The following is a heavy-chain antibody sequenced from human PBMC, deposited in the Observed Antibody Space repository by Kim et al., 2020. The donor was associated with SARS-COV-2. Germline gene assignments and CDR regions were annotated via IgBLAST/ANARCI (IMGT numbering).Heavy chain of an antibody. CDR3: VSGYDSFSLDF. V-gene: IGHV1-2*05. CDR1: GHTFSGNY. D-gene: IGHD5-12*01. Sequence: ASVKVSCEASGHTFSGNYIHWVRQAPGQRLEWMGRIDANSGDTDYAKRSQGRVAMTVDTSISTAYMELRSLRADDTVVYFCVSGYDSFSLDFWGQRTLVTVSS. CDR2: IDANSGDT. J-gene: IGHJ4*02.